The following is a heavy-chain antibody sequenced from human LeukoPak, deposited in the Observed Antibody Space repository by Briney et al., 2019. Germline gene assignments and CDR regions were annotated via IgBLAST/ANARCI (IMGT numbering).Heavy chain of an antibody. Sequence: SVKVSCKAYGDTFSFYALSWVRQAPGQRLEWMGGYIPIFTRTDYAERVQGRVTITTDESSNTAYMELRGLRSDDTAVYYCARHMYYYENTGNYTNPSDYSGQGTLVTVSS. CDR2: YIPIFTRT. V-gene: IGHV1-69*05. CDR1: GDTFSFYA. D-gene: IGHD3-22*01. CDR3: ARHMYYYENTGNYTNPSDY. J-gene: IGHJ4*02.